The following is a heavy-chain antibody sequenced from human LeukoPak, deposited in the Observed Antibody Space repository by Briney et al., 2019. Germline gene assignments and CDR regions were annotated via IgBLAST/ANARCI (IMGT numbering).Heavy chain of an antibody. CDR2: ISDDGSVK. V-gene: IGHV3-30*18. Sequence: GGSLRLSCAASGFTFSSYGMHWLRQAPGKGLEWVAVISDDGSVKFYAESVKGRFTISRDNSKNTLYLQMNSLRGEDTAVYYCAKEYRAGAGFDYWGQGTLVTVFS. CDR1: GFTFSSYG. CDR3: AKEYRAGAGFDY. J-gene: IGHJ4*02. D-gene: IGHD1-26*01.